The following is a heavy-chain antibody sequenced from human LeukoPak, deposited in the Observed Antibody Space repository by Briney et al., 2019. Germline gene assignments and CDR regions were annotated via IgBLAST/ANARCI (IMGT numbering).Heavy chain of an antibody. D-gene: IGHD6-6*01. Sequence: GASVKVSCKASNYSFTSYGISWVRQAPGQGLEWMAWINAYNGDTNYAQKLQGRVTLTTDTSTSTAYMELRSLRSEDTAVYYCAGDSSSSYNWFDPWGQGTLVTVSS. CDR3: AGDSSSSYNWFDP. CDR2: INAYNGDT. CDR1: NYSFTSYG. J-gene: IGHJ5*02. V-gene: IGHV1-18*01.